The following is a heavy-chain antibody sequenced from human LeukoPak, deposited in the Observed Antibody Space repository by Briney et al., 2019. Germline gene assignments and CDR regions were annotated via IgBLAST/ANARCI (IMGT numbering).Heavy chain of an antibody. CDR2: IIPIFGTA. CDR1: GGTFSSYA. CDR3: ARDSSSWYALDY. J-gene: IGHJ4*02. Sequence: WASVKVSCKASGGTFSSYAISWVRQAPGQGLEWMGGIIPIFGTANYAQKFQGRVTITADESTSTAYMELSSLRSEDTAVYYCARDSSSWYALDYWGQGTLVTVSS. V-gene: IGHV1-69*13. D-gene: IGHD6-13*01.